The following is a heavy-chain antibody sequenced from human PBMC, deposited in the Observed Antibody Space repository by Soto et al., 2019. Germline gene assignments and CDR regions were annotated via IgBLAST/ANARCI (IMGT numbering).Heavy chain of an antibody. CDR3: ASTYSSSWYWFDP. D-gene: IGHD6-13*01. V-gene: IGHV2-26*04. Sequence: QVTVKESGPVLVKPTETLTLTCTVSGFSLSNAGLGVSWIRQPPGKALEWLAHIFSNDEKSYSTSLKSRLTISKDTSKSPVVLTMTNMDPVDTGTYYCASTYSSSWYWFDPWGQGTLVTVSS. J-gene: IGHJ5*02. CDR1: GFSLSNAGLG. CDR2: IFSNDEK.